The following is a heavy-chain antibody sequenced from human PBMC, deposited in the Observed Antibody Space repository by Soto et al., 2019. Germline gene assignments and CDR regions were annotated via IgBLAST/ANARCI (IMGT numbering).Heavy chain of an antibody. D-gene: IGHD6-6*01. J-gene: IGHJ1*01. CDR3: ARGRGESQATGSSSDTMDS. CDR1: GGSISSYY. CDR2: IYYSGGT. Sequence: QVQLQESGPGLVKPSETLSLTCTVSGGSISSYYWSWIRQPPGKGLEWIGYIYYSGGTNYNPSLXGPVTISVDTXXNXYXXTLSSVTAADTAVYYCARGRGESQATGSSSDTMDSWGQGTLVTVSP. V-gene: IGHV4-59*01.